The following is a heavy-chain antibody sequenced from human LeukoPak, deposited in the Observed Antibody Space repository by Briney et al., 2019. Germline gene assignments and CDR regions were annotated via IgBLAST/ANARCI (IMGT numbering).Heavy chain of an antibody. CDR3: ARGSGYDSPVADY. J-gene: IGHJ4*02. CDR2: IYSGGST. D-gene: IGHD5-12*01. V-gene: IGHV3-66*01. CDR1: GFTVSSNY. Sequence: GGSLRLSCAASGFTVSSNYMSRVRQAPGKGLEWVSVIYSGGSTYYADSVKGRFTISRDNSKNTLYLQMNSLRAEDTAVYYCARGSGYDSPVADYWGQGTLVTVSS.